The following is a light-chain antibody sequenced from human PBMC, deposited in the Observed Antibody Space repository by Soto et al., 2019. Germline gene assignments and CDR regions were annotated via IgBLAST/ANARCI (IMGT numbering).Light chain of an antibody. CDR2: DAS. CDR3: QQRSNWPVT. Sequence: EIVLTQAPGTLSLSPGERATVSCRASQSVSSSYLAWYQQKPGQAPRLLIYDASNRATGIPARFSGSGSGTDFTLTISSLEPEDFAVYYCQQRSNWPVTFGPGTKVDIK. V-gene: IGKV3D-20*02. CDR1: QSVSSSY. J-gene: IGKJ3*01.